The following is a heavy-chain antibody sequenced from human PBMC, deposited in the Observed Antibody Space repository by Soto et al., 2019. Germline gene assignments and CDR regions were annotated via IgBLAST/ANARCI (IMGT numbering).Heavy chain of an antibody. V-gene: IGHV3-73*01. CDR1: GFTFSGSA. J-gene: IGHJ4*02. D-gene: IGHD6-6*01. CDR3: SRVEYVTSSPIG. Sequence: QPGGSLRLSCAASGFTFSGSAIHWVRQASGKGLEWVARIRTKSNGYATTYAASVKGRFTSSRDDSKNMAYLQMNGLKTEDTAMYYCSRVEYVTSSPIGWGQGTLVTVSS. CDR2: IRTKSNGYAT.